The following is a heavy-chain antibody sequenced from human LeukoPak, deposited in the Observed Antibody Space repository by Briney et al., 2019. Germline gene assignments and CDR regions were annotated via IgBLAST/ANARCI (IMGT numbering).Heavy chain of an antibody. CDR2: IRYDGNNE. CDR1: GFTFSTYG. Sequence: PGGSLRLSCAASGFTFSTYGMHWVRQAPGKGLEWAAFIRYDGNNEYYADSVRGRFTISRDNSKNTLDLQMSSLGSEDTAGYYCAQGTSILATINNWGQGTLVTVSS. V-gene: IGHV3-30*02. D-gene: IGHD5-12*01. CDR3: AQGTSILATINN. J-gene: IGHJ1*01.